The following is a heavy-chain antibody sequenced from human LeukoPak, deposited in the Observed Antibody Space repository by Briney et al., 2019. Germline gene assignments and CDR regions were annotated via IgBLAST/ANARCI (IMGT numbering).Heavy chain of an antibody. CDR1: GYSISSGYY. Sequence: PSETLSLTCTVSGYSISSGYYWGWIRQPPGKGLEWIGSIYHSGSTYYNPSLQSRVTISAGTSKNQFSLNLSSVTAADTAVYYCARGVNLYYYYMDVWGKGTTVTVSS. CDR3: ARGVNLYYYYMDV. J-gene: IGHJ6*03. V-gene: IGHV4-38-2*02. CDR2: IYHSGST. D-gene: IGHD4-23*01.